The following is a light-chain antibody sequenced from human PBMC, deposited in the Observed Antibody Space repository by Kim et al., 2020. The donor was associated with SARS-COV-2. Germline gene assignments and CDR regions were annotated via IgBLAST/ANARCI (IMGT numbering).Light chain of an antibody. V-gene: IGLV4-69*01. CDR2: VNNDGSD. J-gene: IGLJ3*02. CDR3: QSWGV. Sequence: LGASVRLTCSVSSGHSSDAMAWQQQQPEKGRRYLMKVNNDGSDSKGDGIADRFSGSSSGAERYPTISSVQSVDEADYYCQSWGVFGGGTKLTVL. CDR1: SGHSSDA.